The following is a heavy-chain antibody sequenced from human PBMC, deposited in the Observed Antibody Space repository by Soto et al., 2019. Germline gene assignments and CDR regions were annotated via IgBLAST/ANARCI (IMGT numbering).Heavy chain of an antibody. V-gene: IGHV3-13*01. CDR1: GFTFSRYD. D-gene: IGHD5-18*01. Sequence: EVQLVASGGGLVQPGGSLRLSCAASGFTFSRYDMQWVRQGTGKGPEWVSGISTTGNTYYPDSVKGRFTISRENAKNSLYLQMNRLRAGDTAVYYCVRSDYSYGYGWYFDLWGRGTLVTVSS. J-gene: IGHJ2*01. CDR3: VRSDYSYGYGWYFDL. CDR2: ISTTGNT.